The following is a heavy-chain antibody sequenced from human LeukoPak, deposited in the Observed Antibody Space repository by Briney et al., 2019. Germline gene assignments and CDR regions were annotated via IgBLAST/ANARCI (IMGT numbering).Heavy chain of an antibody. J-gene: IGHJ2*01. CDR1: GGSISSGGYS. V-gene: IGHV4-31*03. CDR2: IYYSGST. Sequence: SETLSLTCTVSGGSISSGGYSWSWIRQHPGKGLEWIGYIYYSGSTYYNPSLKSRVTISVDTSKNQFSLELSSVTAADTAVYYCARQGRWYFDLWGRGTLVTVSS. CDR3: ARQGRWYFDL.